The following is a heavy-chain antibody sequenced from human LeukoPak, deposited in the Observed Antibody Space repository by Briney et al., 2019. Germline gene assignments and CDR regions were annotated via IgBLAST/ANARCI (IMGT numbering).Heavy chain of an antibody. D-gene: IGHD2-15*01. CDR1: GFTFSTFA. CDR3: AKAPVTTCSGAYCYPFDY. CDR2: IFPSGGEI. J-gene: IGHJ4*02. V-gene: IGHV3-23*01. Sequence: GGSLRLSCVASGFTFSTFAMIWVRQPPGKGLEWVSSIFPSGGEIHYADSVRGRFTISRDNSKSTLSLQMNSLRVEDTAIYYCAKAPVTTCSGAYCYPFDYWGQGTLVTVSS.